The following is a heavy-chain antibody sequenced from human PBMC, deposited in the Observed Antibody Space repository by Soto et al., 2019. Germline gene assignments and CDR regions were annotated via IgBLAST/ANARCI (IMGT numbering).Heavy chain of an antibody. V-gene: IGHV6-1*01. CDR1: GDSVSSNSAA. Sequence: SETLSLTCAISGDSVSSNSAAWNWIRQSPSRGLEWLGRTYYRSKWHNDYAVSVKSRITINPDTSKNQFSLQLNSVTPEDTAVYYCARDRWLGYCSGGSCALDYWGQGTLVTVSS. J-gene: IGHJ4*02. CDR3: ARDRWLGYCSGGSCALDY. CDR2: TYYRSKWHN. D-gene: IGHD2-15*01.